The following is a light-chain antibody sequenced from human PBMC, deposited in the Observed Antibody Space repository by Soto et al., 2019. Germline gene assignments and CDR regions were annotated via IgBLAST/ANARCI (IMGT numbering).Light chain of an antibody. Sequence: DIQMTQSPSTLSASVGDTFTVTCRASQSVSGWLAWYQQKPGKAPKLLIYKASTLKSGVPPRFSGSGSGTEFTLTISSLQPDDFATYYCQHYNSYSEAFGQGTKVDIK. V-gene: IGKV1-5*03. CDR3: QHYNSYSEA. J-gene: IGKJ1*01. CDR2: KAS. CDR1: QSVSGW.